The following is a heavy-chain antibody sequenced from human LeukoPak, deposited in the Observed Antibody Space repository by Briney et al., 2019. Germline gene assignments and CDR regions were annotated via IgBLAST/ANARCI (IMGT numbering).Heavy chain of an antibody. Sequence: GGSLRLSCAASEFTFSDYYMTWIRQAPGKGLEWVSYITSSGSNMYYADSVKGRFTISRDNAKNSLYLEMNSLRAEDTAVYYCARGELELGWTFDYWGQGTLVTVSS. CDR3: ARGELELGWTFDY. V-gene: IGHV3-11*01. CDR1: EFTFSDYY. D-gene: IGHD1-7*01. CDR2: ITSSGSNM. J-gene: IGHJ4*02.